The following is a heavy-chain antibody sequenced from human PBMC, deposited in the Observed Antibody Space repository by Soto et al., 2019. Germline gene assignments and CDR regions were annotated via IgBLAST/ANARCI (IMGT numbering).Heavy chain of an antibody. V-gene: IGHV1-3*01. CDR2: INAGNGNT. J-gene: IGHJ4*02. Sequence: ASVKVSCKASGYTLTRYSIHWVRQAPGQRLEWMGWINAGNGNTKFSQKFQGRVTITRDTSASTAYMELRGLRSEDTAVYYCAILGTYYFDNSDNYFDFWGQGTLLTVSS. CDR3: AILGTYYFDNSDNYFDF. D-gene: IGHD3-22*01. CDR1: GYTLTRYS.